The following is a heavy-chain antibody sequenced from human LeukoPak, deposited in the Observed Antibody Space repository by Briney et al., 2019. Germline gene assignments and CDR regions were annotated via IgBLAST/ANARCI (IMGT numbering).Heavy chain of an antibody. J-gene: IGHJ5*02. CDR2: IYHSGST. Sequence: SETLSLTCAVSGGSISSSNWWSWVRQPPGKGLEWIGEIYHSGSTNYNPSLKSRVTISVDKSKNQFSLKLSSVTAADTAVYYCARVVDYYDSSGQNWFDPWGQGTLVTVSS. CDR3: ARVVDYYDSSGQNWFDP. D-gene: IGHD3-22*01. V-gene: IGHV4-4*02. CDR1: GGSISSSNW.